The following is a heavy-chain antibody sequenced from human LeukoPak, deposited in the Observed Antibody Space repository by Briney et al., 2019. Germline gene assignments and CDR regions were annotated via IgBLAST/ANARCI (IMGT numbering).Heavy chain of an antibody. Sequence: GGSLRLSCAASGFTFSDYYMSWIRQAPGKGLEWVSYISNSGGTTYDADSVKGRFTISRDNAKNSVYLQMNSLRAEDTAVYYCARGSRWGEGSGSYYWGDYWGQGTLVTVSS. D-gene: IGHD3-10*01. CDR3: ARGSRWGEGSGSYYWGDY. CDR2: ISNSGGTT. V-gene: IGHV3-11*01. J-gene: IGHJ4*02. CDR1: GFTFSDYY.